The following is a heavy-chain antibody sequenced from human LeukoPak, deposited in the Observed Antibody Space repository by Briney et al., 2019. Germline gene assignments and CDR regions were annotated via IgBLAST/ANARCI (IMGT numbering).Heavy chain of an antibody. D-gene: IGHD3-10*02. Sequence: GGSLRLSCAASGLTFSNYSMNWVRQAPGKGLEWVSSISSRSTYIYHADSVKGRFTISRDNAKNSLYLQMNSLRAEDTAVYYCAELGITMIGGVWGKGTTVTISS. CDR3: AELGITMIGGV. CDR1: GLTFSNYS. J-gene: IGHJ6*04. CDR2: ISSRSTYI. V-gene: IGHV3-21*01.